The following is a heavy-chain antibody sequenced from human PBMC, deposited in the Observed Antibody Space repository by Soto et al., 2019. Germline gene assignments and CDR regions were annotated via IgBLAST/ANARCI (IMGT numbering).Heavy chain of an antibody. Sequence: EVQLVESGGGLVQPEGSPRLSCAASGFTFSDHYTDWVRQAPGKALGWVGRIKNKANSYTTEYAAPVKGRFIISRDDSKILVFLQMKRLKTHDTALYYCTRVRLGSSRSSDYWGPGGLVTASS. J-gene: IGHJ4*01. V-gene: IGHV3-72*01. CDR2: IKNKANSYTT. CDR1: GFTFSDHY. CDR3: TRVRLGSSRSSDY. D-gene: IGHD6-19*01.